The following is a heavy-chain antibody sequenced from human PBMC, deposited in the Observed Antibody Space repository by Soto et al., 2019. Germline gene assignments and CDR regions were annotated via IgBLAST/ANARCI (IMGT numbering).Heavy chain of an antibody. CDR3: GRGRASFYIDF. CDR2: LHNDGMIA. J-gene: IGHJ4*02. V-gene: IGHV3-74*03. CDR1: GFTFLNYW. D-gene: IGHD2-2*02. Sequence: GGSLRLSCAASGFTFLNYWICCCRQAPVKWLVWVSRLHNDGMIATYADSVKGRFTISRDIAKNTLYLQMNSLRAEDTAVYYCGRGRASFYIDFWGQGTLVTVSS.